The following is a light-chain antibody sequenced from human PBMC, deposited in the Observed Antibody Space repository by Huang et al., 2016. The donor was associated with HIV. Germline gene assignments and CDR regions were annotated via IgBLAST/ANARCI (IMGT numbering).Light chain of an antibody. CDR2: DAS. Sequence: EVVMTQSPVTLSVSPGERATLSCRASQIVNNKLAWFQQKPGQAPRLLIHDASIRATGIPDRFSGSGSGTEFTLTISSLQSEDFAVYYCQQYNNWPPWTFGQGTKVEIK. CDR3: QQYNNWPPWT. V-gene: IGKV3-15*01. CDR1: QIVNNK. J-gene: IGKJ1*01.